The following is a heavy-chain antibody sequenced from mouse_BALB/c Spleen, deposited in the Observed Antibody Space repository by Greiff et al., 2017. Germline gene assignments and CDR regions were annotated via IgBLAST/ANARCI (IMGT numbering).Heavy chain of an antibody. J-gene: IGHJ2*01. CDR3: TTHYYGFDY. CDR1: GFTFSSYW. CDR2: IRLKSDNYAT. V-gene: IGHV6-6*02. D-gene: IGHD1-1*01. Sequence: EVKLVESGGGLVQPGGSMKLSCVASGFTFSSYWMSWVRQSPEKGLEWVAEIRLKSDNYATHYAESVKGKFTISRDDSKSRLYLQMNSLRAEDTGIYYCTTHYYGFDYWGQGTTLTVSS.